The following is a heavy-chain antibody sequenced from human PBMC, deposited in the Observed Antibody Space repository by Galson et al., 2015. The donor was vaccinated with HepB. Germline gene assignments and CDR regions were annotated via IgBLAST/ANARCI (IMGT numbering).Heavy chain of an antibody. Sequence: SVKVSCKASGFTFSNSAIQWVRQARGQRLEWIGWIIIGSGNTKYAREFQERLTITRDMSTRTAYMELSSLRSEDTAVYYCAAELYGITTTCCTFEYWGQGALVTVSS. J-gene: IGHJ4*02. V-gene: IGHV1-58*02. CDR1: GFTFSNSA. CDR2: IIIGSGNT. CDR3: AAELYGITTTCCTFEY. D-gene: IGHD2-2*02.